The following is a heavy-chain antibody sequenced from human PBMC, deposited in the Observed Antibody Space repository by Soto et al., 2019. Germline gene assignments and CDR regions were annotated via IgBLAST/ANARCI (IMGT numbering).Heavy chain of an antibody. CDR3: AKDTVADYYYYMDV. J-gene: IGHJ6*03. CDR1: GFTFDDYA. V-gene: IGHV3-9*01. D-gene: IGHD2-15*01. CDR2: ISWNSGSI. Sequence: EVQLVESGGGLVQPGRSLRLSCAASGFTFDDYAMHWVRQAPGKGLEWVSGISWNSGSIGYADSVKGRFTISRDNAKNSLYLQMNSLRAEDKGLYYCAKDTVADYYYYMDVWGKGTTVTVSS.